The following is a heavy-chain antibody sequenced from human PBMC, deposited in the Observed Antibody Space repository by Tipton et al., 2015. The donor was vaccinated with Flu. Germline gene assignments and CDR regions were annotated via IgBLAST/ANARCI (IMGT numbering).Heavy chain of an antibody. CDR3: ALSTTAHREFES. CDR2: IYYSGGST. J-gene: IGHJ4*02. V-gene: IGHV4-4*07. D-gene: IGHD1-1*01. Sequence: TLSLTCTVFGVSISSHYWSWIRQPAGKGLEWIGRIYYSGGSTDYNPSLKSRVTVSLDTSKNQFSLKLTSVTAADRAVYYCALSTTAHREFESWGQGTLVTVSS. CDR1: GVSISSHY.